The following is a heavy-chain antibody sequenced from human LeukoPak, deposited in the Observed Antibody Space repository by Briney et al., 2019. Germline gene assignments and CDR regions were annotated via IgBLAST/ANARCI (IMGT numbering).Heavy chain of an antibody. CDR3: ASGYSYGHFDY. D-gene: IGHD5-18*01. CDR2: IYCSGST. CDR1: GGSISSYY. V-gene: IGHV4-59*01. Sequence: SETLSLTCTVSGGSISSYYWSWIRQPPGKGLEWIGYIYCSGSTNYNPSLKSRVTVSVDTSKKQFSLKLSSVTVADTAVYYCASGYSYGHFDYWGQGTLVTVSS. J-gene: IGHJ4*02.